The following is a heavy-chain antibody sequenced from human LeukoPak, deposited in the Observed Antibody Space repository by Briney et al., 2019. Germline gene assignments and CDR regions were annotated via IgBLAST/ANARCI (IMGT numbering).Heavy chain of an antibody. CDR2: IFHSGST. V-gene: IGHV4-59*01. CDR3: ARSAFGDYSFDY. J-gene: IGHJ4*02. D-gene: IGHD3-16*01. Sequence: SETLSLTCTVSGGSISSYYWGWIRQPPGKGLEWIGYIFHSGSTNSNPSLKSRVTISVDTSKNQFSLKLSSVTAADTAVYYCARSAFGDYSFDYWGQGTLVTVSS. CDR1: GGSISSYY.